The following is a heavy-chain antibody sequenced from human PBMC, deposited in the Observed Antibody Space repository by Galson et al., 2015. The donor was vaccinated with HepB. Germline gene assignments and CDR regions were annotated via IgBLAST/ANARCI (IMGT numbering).Heavy chain of an antibody. Sequence: PALVKPTQTLTLTCTFSGFSLSTSGMCVSWIRQPPGKALEWLARIDWDDDKYYSTSLKTRLTISKDTSKNQVVLTMTNMDPVDTATYYCARSYSSSWRGNAFDIWGQGTMVTVSS. D-gene: IGHD6-13*01. V-gene: IGHV2-70*11. CDR1: GFSLSTSGMC. CDR3: ARSYSSSWRGNAFDI. CDR2: IDWDDDK. J-gene: IGHJ3*02.